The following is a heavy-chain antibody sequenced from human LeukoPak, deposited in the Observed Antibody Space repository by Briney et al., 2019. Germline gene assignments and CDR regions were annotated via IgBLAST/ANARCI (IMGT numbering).Heavy chain of an antibody. CDR2: IDWDDDK. V-gene: IGHV2-70*11. Sequence: ESGPTLVNPTQPLTLTCTFSGFSLSTSGMCVSWIRQPPGKALEWLARIDWDDDKYYSTSLKTRLTISKDTSKNQVVLIMTNMDPVDTATYYCARMITLSNGRYSSKTLDYWGQGTLVTVSS. CDR1: GFSLSTSGMC. CDR3: ARMITLSNGRYSSKTLDY. J-gene: IGHJ4*02. D-gene: IGHD5-12*01.